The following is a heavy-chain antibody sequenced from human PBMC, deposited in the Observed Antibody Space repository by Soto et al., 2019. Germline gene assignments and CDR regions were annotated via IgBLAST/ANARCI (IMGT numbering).Heavy chain of an antibody. V-gene: IGHV1-18*01. CDR3: ARGRRYDEAARAGANWFDP. J-gene: IGHJ5*02. CDR2: ISAYNGNT. CDR1: GYTFTSYG. D-gene: IGHD1-1*01. Sequence: ASVKVSCKASGYTFTSYGISWVRQAPGQGLEWMGWISAYNGNTNYAQKLQGRVTITADKSTSTAYMELSSLRSEDTAVYYCARGRRYDEAARAGANWFDPWGQGTLVTVSS.